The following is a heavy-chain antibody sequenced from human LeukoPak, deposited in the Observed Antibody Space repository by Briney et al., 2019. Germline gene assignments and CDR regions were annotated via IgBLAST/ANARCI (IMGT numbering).Heavy chain of an antibody. CDR3: ARSPCDAGTCPNWLDS. V-gene: IGHV3-66*02. CDR2: IYGAGTT. D-gene: IGHD1-1*01. CDR1: GLTVGTNY. J-gene: IGHJ5*01. Sequence: GGSLRLSCAASGLTVGTNYMTWVRQAPGKGLEWVSVIYGAGTTYYADSVRGRFTICRDNSKNTLYLLMNSLINEDTAVYYCARSPCDAGTCPNWLDSWGQGTPVTVSS.